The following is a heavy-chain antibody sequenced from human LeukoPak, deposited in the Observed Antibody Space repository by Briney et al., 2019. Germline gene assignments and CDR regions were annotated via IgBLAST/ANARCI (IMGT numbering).Heavy chain of an antibody. J-gene: IGHJ4*02. CDR1: GGSISSSSYY. V-gene: IGHV4-61*01. Sequence: SETLSLTCTVSGGSISSSSYYWGWIRQPPGKGLEWIGYIYYSGSTNYNPSLKSRVTISVDTSKNQFSLKLSSVTAADTAVYYCARESRDGYNLDYWGQGTLVTVSS. D-gene: IGHD5-12*01. CDR3: ARESRDGYNLDY. CDR2: IYYSGST.